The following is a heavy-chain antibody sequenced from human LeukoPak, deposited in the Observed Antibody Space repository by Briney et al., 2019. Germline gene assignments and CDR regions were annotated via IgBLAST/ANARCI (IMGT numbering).Heavy chain of an antibody. J-gene: IGHJ4*02. CDR3: ARASSSPYYFDY. V-gene: IGHV4-30-2*01. CDR1: GGSISSGGYY. D-gene: IGHD6-6*01. CDR2: IYHSGST. Sequence: PSETLSLTCTVSGGSISSGGYYWSWIRQPPGKGLEWIGYIYHSGSTYYNPSLKSRVTISVDRSKNQFSLKLSSVTAADTAVYYCARASSSPYYFDYWGQGTLVTVSS.